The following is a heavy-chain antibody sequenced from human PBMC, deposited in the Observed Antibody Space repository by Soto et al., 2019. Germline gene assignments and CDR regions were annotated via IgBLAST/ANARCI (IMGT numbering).Heavy chain of an antibody. CDR2: IKEDGSVK. J-gene: IGHJ4*02. D-gene: IGHD1-26*01. CDR1: GFDFSAHW. CDR3: ARESYGTLDY. Sequence: EVQLVESGGTLVQPGGSLRLSCAASGFDFSAHWLHWVRQAPGKGLEWVANIKEDGSVKHFVDTMRGRFTISRDSAKNSLYLQLNSLRVEDTAVYYCARESYGTLDYWGQGALVSVSS. V-gene: IGHV3-7*05.